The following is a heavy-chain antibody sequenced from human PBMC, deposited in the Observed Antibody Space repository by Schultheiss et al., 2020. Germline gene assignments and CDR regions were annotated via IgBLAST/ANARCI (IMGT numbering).Heavy chain of an antibody. J-gene: IGHJ6*02. D-gene: IGHD6-13*01. V-gene: IGHV1-58*02. CDR3: ARGDYSSSWYWKQGYGMDV. CDR2: IVVGSGNT. Sequence: SVKVSFKASGSTFTSYDINWVRQATGQGLEWIGWIVVGSGNTNYAQKFQERVTITRDMSTSTAYMELSSLRSDDTAVYYCARGDYSSSWYWKQGYGMDVWGQGTTVTISS. CDR1: GSTFTSYD.